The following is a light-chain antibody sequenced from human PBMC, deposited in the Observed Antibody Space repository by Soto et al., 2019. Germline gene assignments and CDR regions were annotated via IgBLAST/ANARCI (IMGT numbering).Light chain of an antibody. CDR3: SSYTSSGTYA. CDR2: EVS. Sequence: QSALTQPASVSGSPGQSITISCTGTSSDVGGYNYVSWYQQHPGKAPKVMIYEVSNRPSGVSNRFSGSKSGNTASLTISGLQAEDEADYYCSSYTSSGTYAFGTGTKSPS. J-gene: IGLJ1*01. V-gene: IGLV2-14*01. CDR1: SSDVGGYNY.